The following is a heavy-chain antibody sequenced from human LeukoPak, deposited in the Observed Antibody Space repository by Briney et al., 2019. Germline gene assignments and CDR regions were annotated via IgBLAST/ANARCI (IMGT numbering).Heavy chain of an antibody. CDR2: ISYDGSNK. CDR3: ARDRGSGLDY. CDR1: GFTFSSYA. Sequence: GGSLRLSCAASGFTFSSYAMHWVRQAPGKGLEWVAVISYDGSNKYYADSVRGRFTISRDNSKNTLYLQMNSLRAEDTAVYYCARDRGSGLDYWGQGTLVTVSS. J-gene: IGHJ4*02. D-gene: IGHD3-10*01. V-gene: IGHV3-30*14.